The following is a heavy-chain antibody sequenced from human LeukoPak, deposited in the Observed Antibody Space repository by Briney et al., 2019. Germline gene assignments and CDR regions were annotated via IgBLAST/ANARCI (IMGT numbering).Heavy chain of an antibody. CDR1: GFTFSSYW. D-gene: IGHD3-10*01. CDR3: ASDREYYYGSGSFDY. V-gene: IGHV3-7*04. Sequence: SGGSLRLSCAASGFTFSSYWMSWVRQAPRKGLEWVANIKQDGSEKYYVDSVKGRFTISRDNAKNSLYLQMNSLRAEDTAVYYCASDREYYYGSGSFDYWGQGTLVTVSS. CDR2: IKQDGSEK. J-gene: IGHJ4*02.